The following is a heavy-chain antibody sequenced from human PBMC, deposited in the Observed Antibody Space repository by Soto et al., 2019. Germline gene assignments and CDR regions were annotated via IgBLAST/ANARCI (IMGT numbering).Heavy chain of an antibody. Sequence: QVQLVQSVTELKKPGASVSLSCKASGFTFTDYYFNWVRQSPGEGLQWMGIINPSNGFTSFAQKFQDRVTMTTDTSTNTVYMEVRSLRFEDTAVYFCARDRPDTYCGGDCPLGYYYHGMDVWGQATAVTVSS. CDR1: GFTFTDYY. D-gene: IGHD2-21*02. V-gene: IGHV1-46*01. J-gene: IGHJ6*02. CDR2: INPSNGFT. CDR3: ARDRPDTYCGGDCPLGYYYHGMDV.